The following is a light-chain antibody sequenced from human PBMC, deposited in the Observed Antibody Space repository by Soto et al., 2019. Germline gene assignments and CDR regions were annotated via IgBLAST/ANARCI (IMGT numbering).Light chain of an antibody. CDR3: SSYGRGNNLL. CDR2: DVN. J-gene: IGLJ2*01. CDR1: SSDIGGYNY. Sequence: QSALTQPPSASGSLGQSVTISCTGTSSDIGGYNYVSWHQQHPGQAPKALIFDVNKWPSGVPDRFSGSKSANTAFLTVSGLQAEDEADYYCSSYGRGNNLLFGGGTKLTVL. V-gene: IGLV2-8*01.